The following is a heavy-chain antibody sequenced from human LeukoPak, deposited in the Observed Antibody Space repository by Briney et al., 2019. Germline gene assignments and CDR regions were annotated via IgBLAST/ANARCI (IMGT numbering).Heavy chain of an antibody. D-gene: IGHD2-2*01. V-gene: IGHV3-48*01. Sequence: GGSLRLSCAASGFTFSSYSMNWARQAPGKGLEWVSYISSSSSTIYYADSVKGRFTISRDNAKNSLYLQMNSLRAEDTAVYYCAREQVVVVPAAGFDPWGQGTLVTVSS. CDR2: ISSSSSTI. J-gene: IGHJ5*02. CDR3: AREQVVVVPAAGFDP. CDR1: GFTFSSYS.